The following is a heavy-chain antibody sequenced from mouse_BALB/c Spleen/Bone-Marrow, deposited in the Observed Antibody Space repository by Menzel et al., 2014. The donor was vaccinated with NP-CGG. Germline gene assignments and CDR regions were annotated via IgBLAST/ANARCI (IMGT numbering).Heavy chain of an antibody. D-gene: IGHD2-1*01. CDR2: IRSKSNNFAT. J-gene: IGHJ4*01. CDR3: VRGWGNYGYAMDC. Sequence: EVKVVESGGGLVQPKGSLKLSCAASGFTFXTNAMSWVRQAPGKGLEWVARIRSKSNNFATYYADSVKDRFTISRDDSQSMLYLHMNNVKTEDTAMYYCVRGWGNYGYAMDCWGQGTSVTVSS. V-gene: IGHV10S3*01. CDR1: GFTFXTNA.